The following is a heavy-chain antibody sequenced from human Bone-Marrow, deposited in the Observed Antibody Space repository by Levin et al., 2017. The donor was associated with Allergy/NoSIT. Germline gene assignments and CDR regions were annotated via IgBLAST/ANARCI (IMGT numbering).Heavy chain of an antibody. CDR2: IYPGDSDT. V-gene: IGHV5-51*01. D-gene: IGHD5-24*01. Sequence: GESLKISCKGSGYSFTSYWIGWVRQMPGKGLEWMGIIYPGDSDTRYSPSFQGQVTISADKSISTAYLQWSSLKASDTAMYYCARLAKDGYNTYYDYDGMDVWGQGTTVTVSS. CDR3: ARLAKDGYNTYYDYDGMDV. CDR1: GYSFTSYW. J-gene: IGHJ6*02.